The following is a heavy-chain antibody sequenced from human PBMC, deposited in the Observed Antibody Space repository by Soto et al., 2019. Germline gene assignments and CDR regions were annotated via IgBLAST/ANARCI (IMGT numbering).Heavy chain of an antibody. Sequence: QVQLPQWGAGMLKPSETLSLTCAVYGGSFSGYYWSWIRQPPGKGLEWIGEINHSGSTKYNPSLKSRGTISVDTAKNQFSLKLSSVTAADTAVYYCARGLINDYGSGSYYYFDYLVQGTLVTVSS. CDR3: ARGLINDYGSGSYYYFDY. CDR1: GGSFSGYY. V-gene: IGHV4-34*01. J-gene: IGHJ4*02. D-gene: IGHD3-10*01. CDR2: INHSGST.